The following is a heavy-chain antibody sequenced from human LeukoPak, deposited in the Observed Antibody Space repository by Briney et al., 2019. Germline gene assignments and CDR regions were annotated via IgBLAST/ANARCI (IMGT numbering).Heavy chain of an antibody. J-gene: IGHJ6*03. CDR2: INWNGGST. Sequence: GGSLRLSCGASGFTFSSYGMHWVRQAPGKGLEWVSGINWNGGSTGYADSVKGRFTISRDNAKNSLYLQMNSLRAEDTALYYCARVYTWNPADYMDVWGKGTTVTVSS. V-gene: IGHV3-20*04. CDR1: GFTFSSYG. CDR3: ARVYTWNPADYMDV. D-gene: IGHD1-1*01.